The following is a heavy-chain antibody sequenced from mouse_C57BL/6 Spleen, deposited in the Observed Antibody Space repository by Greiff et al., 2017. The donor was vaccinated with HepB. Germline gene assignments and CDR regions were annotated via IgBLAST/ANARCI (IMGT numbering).Heavy chain of an antibody. CDR2: ISSGGSYT. J-gene: IGHJ2*01. V-gene: IGHV5-6*01. CDR3: ARQTTRLYYCDY. Sequence: EVQGVESGGDLVKPGGSLKLSCAASGFTFSSYGMSWVRQTPDKRLEWVATISSGGSYTYYPDSVKGRFTISRDNAKNTLYLQMSSLKSEDTAMYYCARQTTRLYYCDYWGQGTTLTVSS. CDR1: GFTFSSYG.